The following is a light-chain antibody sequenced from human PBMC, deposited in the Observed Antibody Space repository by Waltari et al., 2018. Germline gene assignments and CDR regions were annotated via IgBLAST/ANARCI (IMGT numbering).Light chain of an antibody. CDR2: DTS. J-gene: IGKJ1*01. V-gene: IGKV3-11*01. CDR3: LQRSLWPWT. CDR1: QTVSTY. Sequence: IVLTQSPATLSLSPGERATLSCPASQTVSTYLAWFQQKPGQAPRLLIYDTSNRAPGIPARFSGSGSGTDFSLTISSLEPEDFAVYYCLQRSLWPWTFGQGTKVAVK.